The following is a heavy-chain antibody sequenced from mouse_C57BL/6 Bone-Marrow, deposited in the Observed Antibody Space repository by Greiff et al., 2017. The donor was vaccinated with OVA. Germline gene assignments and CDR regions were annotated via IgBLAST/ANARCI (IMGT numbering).Heavy chain of an antibody. CDR1: GFNIKDDY. D-gene: IGHD2-4*01. V-gene: IGHV14-4*01. J-gene: IGHJ2*01. Sequence: VQLQQSGAELVRPGASVKLSCTASGFNIKDDYMHWVKQRPEQGLEWIGWIDPENGDTEYASKFQGKATITADSSSNTACLQLSSLTSEDTAVYYCTTYYYDYDRGYFDYWGQGTTLTVSS. CDR2: IDPENGDT. CDR3: TTYYYDYDRGYFDY.